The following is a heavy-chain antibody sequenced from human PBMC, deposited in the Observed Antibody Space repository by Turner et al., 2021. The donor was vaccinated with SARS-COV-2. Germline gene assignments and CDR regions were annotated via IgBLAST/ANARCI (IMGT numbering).Heavy chain of an antibody. CDR2: IKQDGSEK. D-gene: IGHD6-13*01. CDR3: AGVPSSSWNFNY. Sequence: VQLVDSGGVFVEPGVSLRLSCAASGFTFSSYWMIWVRQAQGKGLEWVANIKQDGSEKYYVDSVKGRFTVSRDNAKDSLYLQMNSLRAENTAVFYCAGVPSSSWNFNYWGQGTLVTVST. V-gene: IGHV3-7*01. CDR1: GFTFSSYW. J-gene: IGHJ4*02.